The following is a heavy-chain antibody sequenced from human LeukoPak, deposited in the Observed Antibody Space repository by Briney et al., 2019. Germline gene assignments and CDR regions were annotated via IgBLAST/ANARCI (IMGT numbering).Heavy chain of an antibody. CDR3: ARDQAHYDILTGYSIADY. CDR2: ISAYNGNT. V-gene: IGHV1-18*01. CDR1: GYTFTSYG. J-gene: IGHJ4*02. Sequence: ASVKVSCKASGYTFTSYGISWVRQAPGQGLEWMGWISAYNGNTNYAQKLQGRVTMTTDTSTSTAYMELRSLRSDDTAVYYCARDQAHYDILTGYSIADYWGQGTLVTVSS. D-gene: IGHD3-9*01.